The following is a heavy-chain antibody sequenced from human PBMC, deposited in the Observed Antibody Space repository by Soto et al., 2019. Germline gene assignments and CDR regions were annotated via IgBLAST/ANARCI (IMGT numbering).Heavy chain of an antibody. V-gene: IGHV3-11*05. D-gene: IGHD4-17*01. CDR2: ISSSSSYT. J-gene: IGHJ6*02. Sequence: QVQLVESGGGLVKPGGSLRLSCAASGFTFSDYYMSWIRQAPGKGLEWVSYISSSSSYTNYADSVKGRFTISRDNAKNSLYLQMNSLRAEDTAVYYSARDHSYGTYYYYGMDVWGQGTTVTVSS. CDR3: ARDHSYGTYYYYGMDV. CDR1: GFTFSDYY.